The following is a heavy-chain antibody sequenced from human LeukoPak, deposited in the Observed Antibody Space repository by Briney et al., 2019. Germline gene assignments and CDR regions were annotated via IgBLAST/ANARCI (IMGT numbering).Heavy chain of an antibody. Sequence: ASVKVSCKASGYTFTSYGISWVRQAPGQGLEWMGWISAYNGNTNYAQKLQGRVTMATDTSTSTAYMELRSLRSDDTAVYYCAREVRGDYYFDYWGQGTLVTVSS. CDR2: ISAYNGNT. D-gene: IGHD3-10*01. CDR1: GYTFTSYG. J-gene: IGHJ4*02. CDR3: AREVRGDYYFDY. V-gene: IGHV1-18*01.